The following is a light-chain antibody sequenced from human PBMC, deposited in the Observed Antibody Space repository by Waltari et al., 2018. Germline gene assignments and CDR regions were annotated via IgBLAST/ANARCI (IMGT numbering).Light chain of an antibody. J-gene: IGKJ1*01. CDR1: ETVTNDY. CDR2: DAS. CDR3: QQYGGLPWT. Sequence: EVVLTQFSGTLSLSPGERATLSCRASETVTNDYLAWYQQKPGQAPRLLIYDASIRATGIPDRFSGSGSGTDFTLTITRLEPEDFAVYHCQQYGGLPWTFGQGTKVEMK. V-gene: IGKV3-20*01.